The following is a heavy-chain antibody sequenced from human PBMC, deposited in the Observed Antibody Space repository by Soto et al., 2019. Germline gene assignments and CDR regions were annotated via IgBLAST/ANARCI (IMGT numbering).Heavy chain of an antibody. V-gene: IGHV3-30*18. D-gene: IGHD6-13*01. CDR1: GFTFSSYG. CDR2: ISYDGHNT. J-gene: IGHJ4*02. CDR3: AKDRSYSDSWPSGPFDY. Sequence: QVQLVESGGGVVQPGRSLRLSCAASGFTFSSYGTHWVRQAPGKGLEWVAVISYDGHNTYYADSVKGRFTVSRDNSKNTLFLQRNSLRAEDTAVYYCAKDRSYSDSWPSGPFDYWGQGTLVTVSS.